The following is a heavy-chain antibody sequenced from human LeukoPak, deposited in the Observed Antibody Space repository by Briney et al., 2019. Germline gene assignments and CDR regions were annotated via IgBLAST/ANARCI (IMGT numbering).Heavy chain of an antibody. CDR2: MYYTGTT. D-gene: IGHD5-12*01. CDR3: ARSVSAYAGRGWFDL. CDR1: GGSIRSLGYS. V-gene: IGHV4-39*07. J-gene: IGHJ5*02. Sequence: PSETLSLTCSVSGGSIRSLGYSWGWLRQPPGKGLEWIASMYYTGTTYYNPSLKSRVTMSVDTSKNQFSLNLTSVTAADTAVFYCARSVSAYAGRGWFDLWGQGTLVTVSS.